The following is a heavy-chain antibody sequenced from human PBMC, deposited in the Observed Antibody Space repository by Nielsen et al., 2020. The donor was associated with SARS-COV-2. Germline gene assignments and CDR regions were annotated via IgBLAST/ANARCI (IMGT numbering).Heavy chain of an antibody. J-gene: IGHJ6*02. CDR2: ISSSSSTI. Sequence: WIRQPPGKGLEWVSYISSSSSTIYYADSVKGRFTISRDNAKNSLYLQMNSLRAEDTAVYYCARDQIPYYYDRSGSYYYYYYGMDVWGQGTTVTVSS. D-gene: IGHD3-22*01. V-gene: IGHV3-48*01. CDR3: ARDQIPYYYDRSGSYYYYYYGMDV.